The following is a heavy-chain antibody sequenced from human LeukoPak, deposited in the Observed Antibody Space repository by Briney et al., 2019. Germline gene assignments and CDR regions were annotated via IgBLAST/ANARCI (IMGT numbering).Heavy chain of an antibody. CDR1: GGTFSSYA. V-gene: IGHV1-69*10. Sequence: GASVKVSCKASGGTFSSYAISWVRQAPGQGLEWMGWIIPNLGIANYAQKFQGRVTITADTSTSTAYMELSSLRSEDTAVYYCARNPNYYGAGSYYSRSHYYYYYGMDVWGQGTTVTVSS. D-gene: IGHD3-10*01. CDR2: IIPNLGIA. J-gene: IGHJ6*02. CDR3: ARNPNYYGAGSYYSRSHYYYYYGMDV.